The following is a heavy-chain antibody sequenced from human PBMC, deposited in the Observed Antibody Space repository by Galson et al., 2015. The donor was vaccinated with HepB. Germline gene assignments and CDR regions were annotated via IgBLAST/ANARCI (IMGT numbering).Heavy chain of an antibody. CDR1: GFTFSDYY. J-gene: IGHJ4*02. D-gene: IGHD5-18*01. Sequence: SLRLSCAASGFTFSDYYMSWIRQAPGKGLEWVSYISSRNNYINYADSVKGRFTISRDNAKNSLYLQMNSLRAEDTAVYYCARDRVDTTVWGQGTLVTVSS. CDR3: ARDRVDTTV. V-gene: IGHV3-11*05. CDR2: ISSRNNYI.